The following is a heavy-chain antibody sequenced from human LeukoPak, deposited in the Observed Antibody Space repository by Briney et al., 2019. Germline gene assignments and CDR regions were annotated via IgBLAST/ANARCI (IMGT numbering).Heavy chain of an antibody. CDR1: GFTFSSYW. J-gene: IGHJ4*02. Sequence: PGGSLRLSCAASGFTFSSYWMSWVRQAPGKGLEWVANIKQDGSEKYYVDSVKGQFTISRDNAKNSLYLQMNSLRAEDTAVYYCATIEGYDSSGYYYGAFDYWGQGTLVTVSS. CDR3: ATIEGYDSSGYYYGAFDY. CDR2: IKQDGSEK. D-gene: IGHD3-22*01. V-gene: IGHV3-7*01.